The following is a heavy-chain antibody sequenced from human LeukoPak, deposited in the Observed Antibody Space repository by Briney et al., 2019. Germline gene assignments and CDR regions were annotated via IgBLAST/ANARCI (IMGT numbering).Heavy chain of an antibody. CDR1: GGSFSGYY. CDR2: INHSGST. Sequence: SETLSLTCAVYGGSFSGYYWSWIRQPPGKGLEWIGEINHSGSTNYNPSLKSRVTISVDTSKNQFSLKLSSVTAADTALYYCARGTLYSGWSYYFDSWGQGTLVTVSS. CDR3: ARGTLYSGWSYYFDS. V-gene: IGHV4-34*01. D-gene: IGHD6-19*01. J-gene: IGHJ4*02.